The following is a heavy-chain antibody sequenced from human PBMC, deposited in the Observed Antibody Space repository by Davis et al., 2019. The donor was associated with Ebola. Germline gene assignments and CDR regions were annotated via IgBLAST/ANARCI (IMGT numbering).Heavy chain of an antibody. CDR2: INLRGST. Sequence: WGSLRLSCAVYAGSFSGYYWSWIRQPPGTWLEWTGEINLRGSTNYNPSLKSRVTISVDTSKNQFSLKLSSVTAADTAVYYCAAGRATVTTRWFDPWGQGTLITVSS. J-gene: IGHJ5*02. V-gene: IGHV4-34*01. D-gene: IGHD4-17*01. CDR3: AAGRATVTTRWFDP. CDR1: AGSFSGYY.